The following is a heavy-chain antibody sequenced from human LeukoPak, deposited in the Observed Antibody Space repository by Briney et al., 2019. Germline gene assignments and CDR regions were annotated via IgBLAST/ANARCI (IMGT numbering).Heavy chain of an antibody. D-gene: IGHD3-9*01. CDR2: MSYEGINK. Sequence: PGRSLRLSCAASGFTFSTYAMHWVRQAPGKGLEWVAVMSYEGINKYYADSVKGRFTISRDNSKSTLYLQMNSLRAEDTAVYYCATARAGYDILTGYLDYWGQGTLVTVSS. CDR1: GFTFSTYA. CDR3: ATARAGYDILTGYLDY. J-gene: IGHJ4*02. V-gene: IGHV3-30-3*01.